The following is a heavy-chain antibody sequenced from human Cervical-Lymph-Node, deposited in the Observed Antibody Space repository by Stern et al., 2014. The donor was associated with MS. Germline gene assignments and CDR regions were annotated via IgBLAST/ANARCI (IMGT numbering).Heavy chain of an antibody. V-gene: IGHV1-69*19. Sequence: QVQLVQSGAEVKRPGSSVKVSCKASGGSLSTLDISWVRQAPGQGLEWGGEIMPLSGTAHDAQKFKGRLTITADDSTSTVYMELSSLKSEDTAIYFCARHQAGIAANWGQGTLVTVTS. CDR3: ARHQAGIAAN. CDR2: IMPLSGTA. D-gene: IGHD6-13*01. CDR1: GGSLSTLD. J-gene: IGHJ4*02.